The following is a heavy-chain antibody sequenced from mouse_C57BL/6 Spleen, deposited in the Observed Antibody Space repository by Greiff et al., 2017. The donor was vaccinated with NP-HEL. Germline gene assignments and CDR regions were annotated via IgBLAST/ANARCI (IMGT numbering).Heavy chain of an antibody. CDR1: GYTFTDYY. V-gene: IGHV1-76*01. Sequence: QVQLQQSGAELVRPGASVKLSCKASGYTFTDYYINWVKQRPGQGLEWIARIYPGSGNTYYNEKFNGKATLTAEKSSSTAYMQLSSLTSEDSAVYFCARTTYGYDGYFDVWGTGTTVTVSS. D-gene: IGHD2-2*01. CDR2: IYPGSGNT. J-gene: IGHJ1*03. CDR3: ARTTYGYDGYFDV.